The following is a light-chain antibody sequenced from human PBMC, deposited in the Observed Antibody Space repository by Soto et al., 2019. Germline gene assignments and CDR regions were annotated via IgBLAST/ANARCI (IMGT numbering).Light chain of an antibody. CDR1: QSITNR. Sequence: DIQMTQSPSTLPASVGDRVTITCRASQSITNRLAWYQQKPGKAPKVLIYDASNLESGVPSRFSGSGFGTQFIFTISSLQPDDFATYWCQHYGGMWTFVQGTKVDIK. V-gene: IGKV1-5*01. CDR2: DAS. CDR3: QHYGGMWT. J-gene: IGKJ1*01.